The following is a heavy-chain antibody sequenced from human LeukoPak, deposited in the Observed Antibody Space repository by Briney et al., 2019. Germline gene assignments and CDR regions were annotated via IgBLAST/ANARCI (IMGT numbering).Heavy chain of an antibody. CDR1: GGTFNNYA. CDR2: IIPLFGTA. D-gene: IGHD1-26*01. CDR3: ARAVYSGSYYMDV. Sequence: GASVKVSCKASGGTFNNYAISWVRQAPGQGLEWMGGIIPLFGTADYAQKFQGRVTITRDMSTSTVYMELSSLRSEDTAVYYCARAVYSGSYYMDVWGKGTTVTVSS. V-gene: IGHV1-69*05. J-gene: IGHJ6*03.